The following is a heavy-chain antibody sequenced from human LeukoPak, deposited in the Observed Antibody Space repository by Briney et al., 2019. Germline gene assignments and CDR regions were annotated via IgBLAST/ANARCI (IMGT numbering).Heavy chain of an antibody. CDR2: TYSGAGT. CDR1: GFTVISNY. V-gene: IGHV3-66*01. CDR3: ARGGNQPLLDS. J-gene: IGHJ4*02. D-gene: IGHD2-2*01. Sequence: GGSLRLSCAASGFTVISNYMSWVRQAPGKGLEWVSVTYSGAGTYYADSVKGRFTISRDNSKNTLNLQMNSLRAEDTAVYYCARGGNQPLLDSWGQGTPVTVSS.